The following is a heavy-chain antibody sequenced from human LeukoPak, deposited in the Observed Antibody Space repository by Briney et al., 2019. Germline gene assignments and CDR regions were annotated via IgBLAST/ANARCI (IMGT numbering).Heavy chain of an antibody. CDR2: INSDGSST. V-gene: IGHV3-74*01. CDR1: GFTFSSYW. Sequence: GGSLRLSCAASGFTFSSYWMHWVRQAPVKGLVWVSRINSDGSSTSYADSVKGRFTISRDNAKNTLYLQMNSLRAEDTAVYYCARDLRPGVVVVAATWGQGTLVTVSS. D-gene: IGHD2-15*01. J-gene: IGHJ5*02. CDR3: ARDLRPGVVVVAAT.